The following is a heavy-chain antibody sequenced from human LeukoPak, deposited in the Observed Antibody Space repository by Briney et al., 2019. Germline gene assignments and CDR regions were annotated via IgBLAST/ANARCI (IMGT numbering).Heavy chain of an antibody. V-gene: IGHV4-59*12. J-gene: IGHJ4*02. CDR2: IYYSGGT. D-gene: IGHD3-22*01. Sequence: PSETLSLTCTVSGGSINYYYWMWIRQPPGKGLEWIGYIYYSGGTHYNPSLKSRVTMLVDTSKNQFFLNLSSVTAADTAVYYCAGLVGRYSSGLYYYYFDYWGQGTLVTVSS. CDR3: AGLVGRYSSGLYYYYFDY. CDR1: GGSINYYY.